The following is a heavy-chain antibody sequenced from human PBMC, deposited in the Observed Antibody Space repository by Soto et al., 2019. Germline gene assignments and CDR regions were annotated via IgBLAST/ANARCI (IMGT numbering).Heavy chain of an antibody. CDR3: ARTASETYPARYFDY. CDR1: GYTFTNYW. Sequence: PGESLKISCKASGYTFTNYWIGWVRQMPGKGLEWMGIIFLGDSDTRYSPSFRGQVTISADKSISTAYLQWSSLKASDTAIYYCARTASETYPARYFDYQGHGPLVTVSS. CDR2: IFLGDSDT. J-gene: IGHJ4*01. V-gene: IGHV5-51*01. D-gene: IGHD3-10*01.